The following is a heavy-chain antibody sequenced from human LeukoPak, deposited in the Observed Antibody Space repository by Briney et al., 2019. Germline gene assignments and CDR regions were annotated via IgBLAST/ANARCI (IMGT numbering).Heavy chain of an antibody. V-gene: IGHV4-4*07. D-gene: IGHD6-6*01. CDR2: IYTSGST. Sequence: SETLSLTCTVSGGSISSYYWSWIRQPAGKGLEWIGRIYTSGSTNYNPSLKSRVTISVDTSKNQFSLKLSSVTAADTAVYYCARHLYSSSPDLLFDYWGQGTLVTVSS. CDR3: ARHLYSSSPDLLFDY. J-gene: IGHJ4*02. CDR1: GGSISSYY.